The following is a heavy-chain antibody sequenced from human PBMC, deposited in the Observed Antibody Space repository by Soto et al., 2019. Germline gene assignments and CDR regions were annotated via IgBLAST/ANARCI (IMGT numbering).Heavy chain of an antibody. CDR1: GGSVSSGSYY. J-gene: IGHJ6*03. CDR2: IYYSGST. V-gene: IGHV4-61*01. CDR3: ARDQATMVRGLYYYYMDV. D-gene: IGHD3-10*01. Sequence: SETLSLTCTVSGGSVSSGSYYWSWIRQPPGKGLEWIGYIYYSGSTNYNPSLKSRVTISVDTSKNQFSLKLSSVTAADTAVYYCARDQATMVRGLYYYYMDVWGKGTTVTVSS.